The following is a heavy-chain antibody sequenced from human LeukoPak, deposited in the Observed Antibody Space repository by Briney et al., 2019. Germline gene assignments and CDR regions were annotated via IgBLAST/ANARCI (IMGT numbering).Heavy chain of an antibody. D-gene: IGHD2-15*01. J-gene: IGHJ4*02. CDR1: GFIFTDYS. V-gene: IGHV3-48*01. CDR3: ARQLGYCSDGSCYFDY. CDR2: IDKTSSNI. Sequence: GGSLRLSCAASGFIFTDYSINWVRQAPGKGLEWISYIDKTSSNIYYADSVKGRFTISRDSSENTLYLQMNTLRADDTAVYYCARQLGYCSDGSCYFDYWGQGTLVTVYS.